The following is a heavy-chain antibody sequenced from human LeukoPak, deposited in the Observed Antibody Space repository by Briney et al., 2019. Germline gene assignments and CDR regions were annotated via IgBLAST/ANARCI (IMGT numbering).Heavy chain of an antibody. V-gene: IGHV5-51*01. CDR3: ARQSRDGSKTRGYYFDY. Sequence: GESLKIPCQVSGYSFINYWIGWVPPMPGKGLESMGIIYPADSDTTYSPSFQGQVTISADKSLSTVYLQWSSLKASDTAMYYCARQSRDGSKTRGYYFDYWGQGTLVTVSS. CDR1: GYSFINYW. D-gene: IGHD3-10*01. CDR2: IYPADSDT. J-gene: IGHJ4*02.